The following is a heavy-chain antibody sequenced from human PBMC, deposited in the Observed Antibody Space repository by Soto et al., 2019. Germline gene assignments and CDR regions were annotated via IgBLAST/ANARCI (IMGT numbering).Heavy chain of an antibody. CDR3: ARDRKYYDILTGYYSPYGMDV. J-gene: IGHJ6*02. Sequence: PGGSLRLSCAASGFTFSSYSMNWVRQAPGKGLEWFSSISSSSSYIYYADSVKGRFTISRDNAKNSLYLQMNSLRAEDTAVYYCARDRKYYDILTGYYSPYGMDVWGQGTTVTVSS. D-gene: IGHD3-9*01. CDR2: ISSSSSYI. CDR1: GFTFSSYS. V-gene: IGHV3-21*01.